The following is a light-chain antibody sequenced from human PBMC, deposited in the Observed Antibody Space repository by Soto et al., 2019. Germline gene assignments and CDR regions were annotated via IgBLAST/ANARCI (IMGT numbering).Light chain of an antibody. CDR3: TSHSSGGTLAV. V-gene: IGLV2-14*01. Sequence: QSALTQPASVSGSPGQSITISCNGTSSDIGGSNWVSWYQQHPGRAPKLIIFVVSGRPSGVSDRFSGSRSDNTASLTISGLQAEDEADYYCTSHSSGGTLAVFGTGTKLTVL. CDR1: SSDIGGSNW. J-gene: IGLJ1*01. CDR2: VVS.